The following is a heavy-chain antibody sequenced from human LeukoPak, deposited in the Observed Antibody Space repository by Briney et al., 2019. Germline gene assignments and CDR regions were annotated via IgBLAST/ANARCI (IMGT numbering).Heavy chain of an antibody. D-gene: IGHD6-19*01. V-gene: IGHV1-3*01. CDR3: ARYISGSFDC. CDR2: INAGIGNT. J-gene: IGHJ4*02. CDR1: GYTFANYG. Sequence: ASVKVSCKASGYTFANYGVHWVRHAPGQRLEWMGWINAGIGNTKYSQKFQGRVTITRDTSASTAYMELSSLRSEDTAVYYCARYISGSFDCWGQGTLVTVSS.